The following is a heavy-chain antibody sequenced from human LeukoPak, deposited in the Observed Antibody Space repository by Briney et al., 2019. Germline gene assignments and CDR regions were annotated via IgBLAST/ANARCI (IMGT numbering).Heavy chain of an antibody. CDR2: ISSSSSYI. CDR1: GFTFSSYS. CDR3: ARGSVVVVAAADYGMDV. Sequence: GGSLRLSCAASGFTFSSYSMNCVRQAPGKGREWVSSISSSSSYIYYADSVKGRFTISRDNAKNSLYLQMNSLRAEDTAVYYCARGSVVVVAAADYGMDVWGQGTTVTVSS. V-gene: IGHV3-21*01. D-gene: IGHD2-15*01. J-gene: IGHJ6*02.